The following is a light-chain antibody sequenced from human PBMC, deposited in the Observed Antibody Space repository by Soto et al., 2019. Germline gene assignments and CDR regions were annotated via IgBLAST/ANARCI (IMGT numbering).Light chain of an antibody. J-gene: IGKJ1*01. V-gene: IGKV3D-11*02. CDR3: QQRDNWHRT. Sequence: EGVLTQSPATLSLSPGERATLSCRASQSVNSYLAWYQQKPGQAPRLLIYDASKRATGIPARFSGSGSGTDVARTISSLETEDFVVYYCQQRDNWHRTFGQWTKVDIK. CDR1: QSVNSY. CDR2: DAS.